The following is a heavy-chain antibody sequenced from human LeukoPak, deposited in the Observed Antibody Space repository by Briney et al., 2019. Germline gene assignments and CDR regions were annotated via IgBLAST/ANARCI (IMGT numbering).Heavy chain of an antibody. Sequence: GESLKISCKGSGYSFTSYWIGWVRQMPGKGLGWMGIIYPGDSDTRYSPSFQGQVTISADKSISTAYLQWSSLKASDTAMYYCARLKYYDILTGYLPDGFDIWGQGTMVTVSS. J-gene: IGHJ3*02. CDR1: GYSFTSYW. D-gene: IGHD3-9*01. V-gene: IGHV5-51*01. CDR3: ARLKYYDILTGYLPDGFDI. CDR2: IYPGDSDT.